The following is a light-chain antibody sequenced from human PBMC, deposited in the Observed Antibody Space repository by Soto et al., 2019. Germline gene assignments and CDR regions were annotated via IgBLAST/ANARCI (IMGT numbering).Light chain of an antibody. CDR2: KDS. J-gene: IGLJ1*01. V-gene: IGLV3-25*03. Sequence: SYELTQPPSVSVSPGQTARITCSGDALAKQSGYWYQQKPGHAPVLVIYKDSERPSGIPERFSGSSSGTTVTLTISGVQAEDEADYYCQSADISGPYVFGIGTKVTVL. CDR1: ALAKQS. CDR3: QSADISGPYV.